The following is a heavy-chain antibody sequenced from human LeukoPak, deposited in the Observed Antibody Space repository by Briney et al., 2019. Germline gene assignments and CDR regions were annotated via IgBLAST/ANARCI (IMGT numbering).Heavy chain of an antibody. Sequence: PGSSLRLSCAASGFTFSSYGKHWVRHAPGKGLEWVAVISYDGSNKYYTDSVKGRFTISRDKSKNTLYLQMNSLRAEDTAGYYCAKGARIAVAGKLDYWGQGTLVTVSS. V-gene: IGHV3-30*18. CDR3: AKGARIAVAGKLDY. CDR1: GFTFSSYG. D-gene: IGHD6-19*01. CDR2: ISYDGSNK. J-gene: IGHJ4*02.